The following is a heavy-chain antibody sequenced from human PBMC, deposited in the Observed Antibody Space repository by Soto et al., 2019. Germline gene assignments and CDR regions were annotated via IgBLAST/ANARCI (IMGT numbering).Heavy chain of an antibody. D-gene: IGHD3-22*01. J-gene: IGHJ4*02. V-gene: IGHV1-2*02. CDR1: GYTFTGYY. Sequence: ASVKVSCKASGYTFTGYYIHCMLQSPLQWLEWMGWIDPSNGDTNYAQKFQDGVTLTRDTSISTAYMELSRLRSDDTAVYYCAREGTYYYGSSGYYYEKWGQGTLVTVSS. CDR2: IDPSNGDT. CDR3: AREGTYYYGSSGYYYEK.